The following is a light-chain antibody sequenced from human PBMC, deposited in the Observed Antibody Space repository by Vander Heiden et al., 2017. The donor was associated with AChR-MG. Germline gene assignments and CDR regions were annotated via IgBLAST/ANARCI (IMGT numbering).Light chain of an antibody. CDR3: SSYTSSSTLGV. V-gene: IGLV2-14*03. Sequence: QSALTQPASVSGSPGQSITISCIGTSSDVGGNKYVSWYQQHPGKAPKLMIYDVSYRPSGVSNRFSGSKSGNTASLTISGLQAEDEADYYCSSYTSSSTLGVFGGGTKLTVL. J-gene: IGLJ2*01. CDR2: DVS. CDR1: SSDVGGNKY.